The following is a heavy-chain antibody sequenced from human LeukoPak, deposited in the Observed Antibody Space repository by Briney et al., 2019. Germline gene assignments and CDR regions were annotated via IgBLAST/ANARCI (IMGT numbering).Heavy chain of an antibody. CDR2: ISGSGGST. J-gene: IGHJ4*02. Sequence: GSLRLSCAASGIPFRSDVMSWVRQAPGKGLEWVSGISGSGGSTYYADSVKGRFTISRDNSKNTLYLQMNSLRAEDTAVYYWAKGGFDSWGQGTLVTVSS. CDR3: AKGGFDS. V-gene: IGHV3-23*01. CDR1: GIPFRSDV.